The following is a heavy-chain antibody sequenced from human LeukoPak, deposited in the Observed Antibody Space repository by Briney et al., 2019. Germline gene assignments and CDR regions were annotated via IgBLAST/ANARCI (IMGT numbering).Heavy chain of an antibody. V-gene: IGHV4-59*01. CDR3: ARGGRVSPLDY. Sequence: SETLSLTCTVSGGSISSYYWSWIQQPPGKGLEWIGYIYYSGSTNYNPSLKSRVTISVDTSKNQFSLKLSSVTAADTAVYYCARGGRVSPLDYWGQGTLVTVSS. J-gene: IGHJ4*02. D-gene: IGHD1-14*01. CDR1: GGSISSYY. CDR2: IYYSGST.